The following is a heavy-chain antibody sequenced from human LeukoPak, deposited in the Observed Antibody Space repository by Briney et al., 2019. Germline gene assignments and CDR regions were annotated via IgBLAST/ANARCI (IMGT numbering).Heavy chain of an antibody. CDR3: AKGSRSIAVDNLCDY. CDR1: GFTFSSYA. D-gene: IGHD6-6*01. Sequence: GGSLRLSCAASGFTFSSYAMNWVRQAPGKGLEWVSVISDIGGSTYYADSVKGRFTISRDNSKNTLYLQMNSLRAEDTAVYYCAKGSRSIAVDNLCDYWGQGTLVTVSS. J-gene: IGHJ4*02. V-gene: IGHV3-23*01. CDR2: ISDIGGST.